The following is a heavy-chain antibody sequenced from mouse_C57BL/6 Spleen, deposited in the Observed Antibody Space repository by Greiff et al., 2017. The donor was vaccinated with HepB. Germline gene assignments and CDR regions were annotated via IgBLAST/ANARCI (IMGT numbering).Heavy chain of an antibody. CDR2: IDPENGDT. Sequence: EVQLQQSGAELVRPGASVKLSCTASGFNIKDDYMHWVKQRPEQGLEWIGWIDPENGDTEYASKFQGKATITADTSSNTAYLQLSSLTSEDTAVYYCTAQTAQWFAYWGQGTLVTVSA. J-gene: IGHJ3*01. CDR3: TAQTAQWFAY. CDR1: GFNIKDDY. V-gene: IGHV14-4*01. D-gene: IGHD3-2*02.